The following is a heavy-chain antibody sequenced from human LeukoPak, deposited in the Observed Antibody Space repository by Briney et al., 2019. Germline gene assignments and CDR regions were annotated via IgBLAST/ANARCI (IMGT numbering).Heavy chain of an antibody. CDR1: GXSFCGHY. V-gene: IGHV4-34*01. J-gene: IGHJ4*02. CDR2: LNHRGST. CDR3: ARSRRNTYYYGAGSYYKDY. Sequence: SETLSLTCALYGXSFCGHYWSWIPHPPGKGLECIAELNHRGSTNYNPYPKRRVTISLATSKTQLSLTLRTATAAATAVYYCARSRRNTYYYGAGSYYKDYWGQGTLVTVSS. D-gene: IGHD3-10*01.